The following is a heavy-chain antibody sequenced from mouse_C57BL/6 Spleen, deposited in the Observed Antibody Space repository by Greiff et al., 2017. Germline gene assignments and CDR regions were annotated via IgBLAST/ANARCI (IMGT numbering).Heavy chain of an antibody. CDR3: ARESYYYAMDY. CDR1: GYTFTSYW. CDR2: IHPNSGST. J-gene: IGHJ4*01. Sequence: QVQLQQPGAELVKPGASVKLSCKASGYTFTSYWMHWVKQRPGQGLEWIGMIHPNSGSTNYNEKFKSKATLTVDKSSSTAYMQLSSLTSEDSAVYDCARESYYYAMDYWGQGTSVTVSS. V-gene: IGHV1-64*01.